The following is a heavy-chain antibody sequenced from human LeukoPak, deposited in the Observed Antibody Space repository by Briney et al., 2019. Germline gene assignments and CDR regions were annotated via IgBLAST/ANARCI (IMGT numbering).Heavy chain of an antibody. V-gene: IGHV3-49*04. CDR3: TRGQKDFDC. CDR1: GFSFRDYA. J-gene: IGHJ4*02. Sequence: GGSLRLSCTGSGFSFRDYAMTWVRQAPGKGLERVGFIRSKADSGTTEYDASVKGRFTISSDDSKTVAYLQMNSLKTDDTAIYYCTRGQKDFDCWGQGTLVTVSS. CDR2: IRSKADSGTT.